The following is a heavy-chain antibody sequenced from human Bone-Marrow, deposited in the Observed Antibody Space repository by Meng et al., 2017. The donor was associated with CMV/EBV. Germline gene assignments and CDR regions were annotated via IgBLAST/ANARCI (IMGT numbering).Heavy chain of an antibody. CDR1: GYTFTSYF. Sequence: ASVKVSCKASGYTFTSYFMHWVRQAPGQGLEWMGIINPSGGSTGYAQKFQGRVTITTDESTSTAYMELSSLRSEDTAVYYCARDGRYYDFWSGYTLMDVWGQGTTVTVSS. CDR2: INPSGGST. D-gene: IGHD3-3*01. CDR3: ARDGRYYDFWSGYTLMDV. V-gene: IGHV1-46*01. J-gene: IGHJ6*02.